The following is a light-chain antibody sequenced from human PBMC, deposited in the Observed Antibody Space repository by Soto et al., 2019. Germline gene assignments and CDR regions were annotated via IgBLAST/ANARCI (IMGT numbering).Light chain of an antibody. J-gene: IGKJ1*01. V-gene: IGKV1-5*03. CDR1: QSISSW. CDR3: QQYNSSPWT. CDR2: KAS. Sequence: DIQMTQSPSTLSASVGDRVTITCRASQSISSWLAWYQQKPGKAHKLLIYKASSLESGVPSRFSGSGSRTEFTLTISSLQPDDFATYYCQQYNSSPWTFGQGTKVEIK.